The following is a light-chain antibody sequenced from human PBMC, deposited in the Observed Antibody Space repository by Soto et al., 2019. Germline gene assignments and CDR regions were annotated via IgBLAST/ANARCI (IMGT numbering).Light chain of an antibody. CDR3: QHSSSSPPIT. Sequence: DIQLTQSPSSLSASLGDSVSISCRASQNIDNNLHWYRQKSGKAPEVLIYAASTLRDGDSLRFSGTGYGTEFTLTINNLQPEDFATYYCQHSSSSPPITFGQGTRL. V-gene: IGKV1-39*01. CDR2: AAS. J-gene: IGKJ5*01. CDR1: QNIDNN.